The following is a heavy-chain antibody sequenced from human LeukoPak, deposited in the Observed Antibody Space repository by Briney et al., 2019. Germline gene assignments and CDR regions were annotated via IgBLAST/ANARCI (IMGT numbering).Heavy chain of an antibody. Sequence: ASVKVSCKASGYTFTGYYMHWVRQAPGQGLEWMGWINPNSGGTNYAQKFQGRVTMTRDTSISTAYMELTRLRSDDTAVYYCARDRAVATIGGVDYWGQGTLVTVSS. D-gene: IGHD5-12*01. J-gene: IGHJ4*02. CDR1: GYTFTGYY. V-gene: IGHV1-2*02. CDR2: INPNSGGT. CDR3: ARDRAVATIGGVDY.